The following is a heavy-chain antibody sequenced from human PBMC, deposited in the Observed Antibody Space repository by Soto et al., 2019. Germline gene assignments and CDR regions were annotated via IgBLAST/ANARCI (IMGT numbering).Heavy chain of an antibody. CDR1: GGSISSYY. Sequence: QVQLQESGPGLVKPSETLSLTCSVFGGSISSYYWNWVRQPPGKGLEWIGYIYYTGSTNYNPSLKSRVTMSVDTSKNQLSLKPSSVTAADTAVYFCARGMDGATTPFDYWGQGTLVTVSS. CDR3: ARGMDGATTPFDY. J-gene: IGHJ4*02. V-gene: IGHV4-59*01. D-gene: IGHD1-26*01. CDR2: IYYTGST.